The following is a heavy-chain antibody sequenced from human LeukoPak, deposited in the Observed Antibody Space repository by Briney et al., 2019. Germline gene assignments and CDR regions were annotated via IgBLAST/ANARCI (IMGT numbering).Heavy chain of an antibody. V-gene: IGHV3-53*01. D-gene: IGHD6-13*01. CDR3: ARVAYSSSVPSDY. CDR2: IYSGGST. J-gene: IGHJ4*02. CDR1: GFTVSSNY. Sequence: GGSLRLSCAASGFTVSSNYMSWVRQAPGKGLEWVSVIYSGGSTYYADSVKGRFTISRDNSKNTLYLQMNSLRAEDTAVYYCARVAYSSSVPSDYWGQGTLVTVSS.